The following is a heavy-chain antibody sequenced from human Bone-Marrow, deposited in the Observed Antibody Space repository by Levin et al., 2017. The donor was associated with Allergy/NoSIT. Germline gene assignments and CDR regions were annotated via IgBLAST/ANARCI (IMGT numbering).Heavy chain of an antibody. CDR3: EHEGWGYCSGGKSRYFDY. CDR2: IYWDDDK. CDR1: GFSLTPSGVG. V-gene: IGHV2-5*02. J-gene: IGHJ4*02. D-gene: IGHD2-15*01. Sequence: SGPTLVKPTQTLTQTCIFSGFSLTPSGVGVGWIRQPPGKALEWLALIYWDDDKYYRPALKNRLTISKDTSKNQVVLTMTNMDHVDTATYYCEHEGWGYCSGGKSRYFDYWGQGTPVTVSS.